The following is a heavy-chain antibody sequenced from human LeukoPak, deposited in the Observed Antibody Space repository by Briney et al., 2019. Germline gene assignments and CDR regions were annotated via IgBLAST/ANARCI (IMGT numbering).Heavy chain of an antibody. CDR1: GYTFTSYY. CDR3: ARDQGSLTRSWYTGY. D-gene: IGHD6-13*01. CDR2: INPYSGDT. V-gene: IGHV1-2*06. Sequence: ASVKVSCKASGYTFTSYYMHWVRQAPGQGLEWMGRINPYSGDTNFAQKFQGRVTMTRDTSITTAYMDLSSLTPDDTAVYFCARDQGSLTRSWYTGYWGQGTQDTVSS. J-gene: IGHJ4*02.